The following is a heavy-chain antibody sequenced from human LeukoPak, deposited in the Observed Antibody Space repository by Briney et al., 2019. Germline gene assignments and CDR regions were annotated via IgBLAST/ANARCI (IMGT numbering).Heavy chain of an antibody. Sequence: EASVKVSCKASGVTFNTFAVAWVRQAPGQGLEWMGIIVPMFGPANSAQRFRGRVTITADQSTSTAYMELSSLRSEDTAVYYCARVSTGFNYGSEFDYWGQGTLVTVTS. J-gene: IGHJ4*02. D-gene: IGHD5-18*01. CDR3: ARVSTGFNYGSEFDY. CDR1: GVTFNTFA. V-gene: IGHV1-69*13. CDR2: IVPMFGPA.